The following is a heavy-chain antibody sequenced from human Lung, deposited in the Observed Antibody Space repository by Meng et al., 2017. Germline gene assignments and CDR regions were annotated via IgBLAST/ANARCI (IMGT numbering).Heavy chain of an antibody. D-gene: IGHD2-15*01. V-gene: IGHV3-21*01. CDR3: ARGRVVVAATPSDY. CDR1: GFTFSSYS. J-gene: IGHJ4*02. CDR2: ISSSST. Sequence: EVQLVESGGGRVKPGGALRLSCAASGFTFSSYSMNWVRQAPGKGPEWVSSISSSSTYADSVKGRFTISRDNAKNSLYLQMNSLRAEDTAVYYCARGRVVVAATPSDYWGQGTLVTVSS.